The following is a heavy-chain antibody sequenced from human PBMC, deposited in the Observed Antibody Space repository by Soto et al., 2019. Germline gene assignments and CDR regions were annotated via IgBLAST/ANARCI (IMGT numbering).Heavy chain of an antibody. CDR2: IYYSGST. D-gene: IGHD3-22*01. V-gene: IGHV4-61*01. Sequence: AETLSLTCTVSGGSVSSGTYYWSWIRQPPGKGLEWIGFIYYSGSTNYNPSLKSRVTISVDTSKNQFSLKLSSVAAADTAVYYCARVWDSSGYPSDYWGQGTLVTVSS. CDR3: ARVWDSSGYPSDY. CDR1: GGSVSSGTYY. J-gene: IGHJ4*02.